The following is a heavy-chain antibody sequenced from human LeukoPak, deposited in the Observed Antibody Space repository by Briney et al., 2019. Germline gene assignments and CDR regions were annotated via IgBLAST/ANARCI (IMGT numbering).Heavy chain of an antibody. CDR3: ARGGSIVVVPAAIDY. Sequence: GGSLRLSCAASGFTFSSYWMHWVRQAPGKGLVWVSRINTDGSSTSYADSVKGRFTISRDNAKNTLYLQMNSLRAEDTAVYYCARGGSIVVVPAAIDYWGQGTLVTVSS. CDR2: INTDGSST. V-gene: IGHV3-74*01. CDR1: GFTFSSYW. D-gene: IGHD2-2*01. J-gene: IGHJ4*02.